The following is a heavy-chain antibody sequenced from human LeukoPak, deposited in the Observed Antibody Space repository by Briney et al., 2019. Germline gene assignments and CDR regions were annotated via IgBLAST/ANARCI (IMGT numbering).Heavy chain of an antibody. V-gene: IGHV4-34*01. CDR3: ARVKYYDFWSGYSYWFDP. Sequence: PSETPSLTCAVYGGSFSGYYWSWIRQPPGKGLEWIGEINHSGSTNYNPSLKSRVTISVDTSKNQFSLKLSSVTAADTAVYYCARVKYYDFWSGYSYWFDPWGQGTLVTVSS. J-gene: IGHJ5*02. CDR1: GGSFSGYY. D-gene: IGHD3-3*01. CDR2: INHSGST.